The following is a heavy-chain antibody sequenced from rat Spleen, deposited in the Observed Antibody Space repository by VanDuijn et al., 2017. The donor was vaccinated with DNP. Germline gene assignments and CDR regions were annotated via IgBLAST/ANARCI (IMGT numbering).Heavy chain of an antibody. Sequence: QVQLKESGPGLVQPSQTLSLTCTVSGVSLISTSVSWIRQPPGKGLEWMGVICSNGDTEYNSAIKTRLSISRDTSKSQVFLKMNSLQTEDTAMYFCARHYNSGFDYWGHGLMVTVSS. CDR3: ARHYNSGFDY. CDR2: ICSNGDT. V-gene: IGHV2-47*01. D-gene: IGHD4-3*01. CDR1: GVSLISTS. J-gene: IGHJ2*01.